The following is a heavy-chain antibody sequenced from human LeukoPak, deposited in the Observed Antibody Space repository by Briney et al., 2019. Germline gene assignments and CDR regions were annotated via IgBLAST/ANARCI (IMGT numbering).Heavy chain of an antibody. CDR1: GGSISSYY. D-gene: IGHD3-10*01. Sequence: SETLSLTCTVSGGSISSYYWRWIRQPPGKGLEWIGYIYYSGSTNYNPSLKSRVTISVDTSKNQFSLKLSSVTAADTAVYYCASLYGSGSTFDYWGQGTLVTVSS. CDR3: ASLYGSGSTFDY. V-gene: IGHV4-59*01. CDR2: IYYSGST. J-gene: IGHJ4*02.